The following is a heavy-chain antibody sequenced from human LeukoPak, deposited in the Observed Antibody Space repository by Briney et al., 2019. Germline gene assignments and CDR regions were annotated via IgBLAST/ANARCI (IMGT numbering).Heavy chain of an antibody. D-gene: IGHD6-25*01. V-gene: IGHV3-23*01. Sequence: GGSLRLSCAASGFTFSSYAMSWVRQAPGKGLEWVSAISGSGGSTYYADSVEGRFTISRDNSKNTLYLQLNNLRDDDTAIYYCVKGGRLQPDDYWGQGTLVTVSS. CDR3: VKGGRLQPDDY. J-gene: IGHJ4*02. CDR2: ISGSGGST. CDR1: GFTFSSYA.